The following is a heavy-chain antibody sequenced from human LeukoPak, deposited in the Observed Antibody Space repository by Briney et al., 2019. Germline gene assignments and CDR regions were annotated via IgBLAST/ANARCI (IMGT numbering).Heavy chain of an antibody. D-gene: IGHD3-10*01. V-gene: IGHV4-59*08. CDR2: IYYSGST. CDR1: GGSISSYY. J-gene: IGHJ3*02. CDR3: ARHGSAGSGKRRPDAFDI. Sequence: SSETLSLTCTVSGGSISSYYWSWIRQPPGKGLEWIGYIYYSGSTNYNPSLKSRVTISVDTSKNQFSLKLSSVTAADTAVYYCARHGSAGSGKRRPDAFDIWGQGTMVTVSS.